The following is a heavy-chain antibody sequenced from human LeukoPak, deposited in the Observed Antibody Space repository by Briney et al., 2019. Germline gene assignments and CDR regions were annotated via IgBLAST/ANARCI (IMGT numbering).Heavy chain of an antibody. D-gene: IGHD5-18*01. V-gene: IGHV3-23*01. CDR1: GFTFVSYA. J-gene: IGHJ4*02. Sequence: GGSLRLSCAASGFTFVSYAMSWVRQAPGKGLEWVSAINGGGDTTYYADSVKGRFTISRDRSKNTMYLQMNSLRAEDTALYYCAKALDTYGYMRFDFWGQGTLVTVSS. CDR3: AKALDTYGYMRFDF. CDR2: INGGGDTT.